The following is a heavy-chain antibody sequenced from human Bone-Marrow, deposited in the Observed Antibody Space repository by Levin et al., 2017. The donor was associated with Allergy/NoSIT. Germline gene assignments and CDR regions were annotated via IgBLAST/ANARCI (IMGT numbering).Heavy chain of an antibody. CDR1: GFTFSSYA. D-gene: IGHD3-10*01. CDR3: AKGMVRGVVITAVDS. J-gene: IGHJ3*02. Sequence: GGSLRLSCAASGFTFSSYAMSWVRQAPGEGLEWVSSISGSGGSTYYADSVKGRFTISRDNSKNTLYLQMNSLRAEDTAKYYCAKGMVRGVVITAVDSWGQGTMVTVSS. CDR2: ISGSGGST. V-gene: IGHV3-23*01.